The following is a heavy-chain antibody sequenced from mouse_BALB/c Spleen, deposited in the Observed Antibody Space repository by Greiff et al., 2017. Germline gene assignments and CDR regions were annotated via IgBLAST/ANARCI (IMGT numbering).Heavy chain of an antibody. CDR1: GYTFTSYW. D-gene: IGHD2-2*01. J-gene: IGHJ1*01. V-gene: IGHV1S81*02. CDR2: INPSNGRT. Sequence: QVQLQQPGAELVKPGASVKLSCKASGYTFTSYWMHWVKQRPGQGLDWIGEINPSNGRTNYNEKFKSKATLTVDKSSSTAYMQLSSLTSEDSAVYYCARRYYGYDRYFDVWGAGTTVTVSS. CDR3: ARRYYGYDRYFDV.